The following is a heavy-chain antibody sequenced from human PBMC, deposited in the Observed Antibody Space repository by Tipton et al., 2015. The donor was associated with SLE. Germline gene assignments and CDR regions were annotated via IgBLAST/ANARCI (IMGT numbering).Heavy chain of an antibody. CDR3: ACIPAAAGRTIPRYYYTVDV. J-gene: IGHJ6*02. CDR2: INHSGST. D-gene: IGHD6-13*01. Sequence: TLSLTCSVSGGSFSDYYWSWIRQPPGKGLEWIGEINHSGSTNDNPSLRSRVTMSVDTSKNQFSLRLRSVTAADTAIYYCACIPAAAGRTIPRYYYTVDVWGQGTTVTVSS. CDR1: GGSFSDYY. V-gene: IGHV4-34*01.